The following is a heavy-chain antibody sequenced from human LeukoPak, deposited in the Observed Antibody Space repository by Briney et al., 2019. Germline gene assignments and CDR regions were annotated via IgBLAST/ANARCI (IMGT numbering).Heavy chain of an antibody. CDR3: ARESWGWDY. D-gene: IGHD3-16*01. CDR1: GFTFSSFA. CDR2: ISYDGSNK. Sequence: PGGSLRLSCAASGFTFSSFAMHWVRQAPGKGLEWVAGISYDGSNKYYADSVKGRFTISRDNAKNTLYLQMNSLRAEDTAVYYCARESWGWDYWGQGTLVTVSS. V-gene: IGHV3-30-3*01. J-gene: IGHJ4*02.